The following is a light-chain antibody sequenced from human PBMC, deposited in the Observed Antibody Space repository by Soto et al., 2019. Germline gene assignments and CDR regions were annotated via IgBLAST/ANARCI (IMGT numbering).Light chain of an antibody. Sequence: QSALTQPASVSGSPGQSITISCTGTSGDVGDKYVSWYQQHPGKAPKHIIYEVSNRPSGMSNRFSGSKSGNTASLTISGLQAEDEADYYCNSCTDSTSLIFGGGTKLTVL. J-gene: IGLJ2*01. CDR2: EVS. V-gene: IGLV2-14*01. CDR1: SGDVGDKY. CDR3: NSCTDSTSLI.